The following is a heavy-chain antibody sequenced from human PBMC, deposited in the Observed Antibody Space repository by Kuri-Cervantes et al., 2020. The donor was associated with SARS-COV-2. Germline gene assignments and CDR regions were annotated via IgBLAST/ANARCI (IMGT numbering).Heavy chain of an antibody. J-gene: IGHJ4*02. CDR2: IKQDGSEK. Sequence: GGSLRLSCAASGFTFSSYWMSWVRQAPGKGLEWVANIKQDGSEKHYVDSAKGRFTISRDNAKNSLYLQMNSLRAEDTAVYYCARDTHNWNSPNDYWGQGTLVTVSS. CDR3: ARDTHNWNSPNDY. D-gene: IGHD1-7*01. V-gene: IGHV3-7*05. CDR1: GFTFSSYW.